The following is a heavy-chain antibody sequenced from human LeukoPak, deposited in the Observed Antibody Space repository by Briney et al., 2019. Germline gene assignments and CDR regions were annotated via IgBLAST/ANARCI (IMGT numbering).Heavy chain of an antibody. CDR3: ARGVSSGYCSSTSCRWTTVTTQNNFDY. J-gene: IGHJ4*02. Sequence: PGGSLRLSCAASGFTFSSYGMHWVRQAPGKGPEWVAVIWYDGSNKYYADSVKGRFTISRDNSKNTLYLQMNSLRAEDTAVYYCARGVSSGYCSSTSCRWTTVTTQNNFDYWGQGTPVTVSS. CDR2: IWYDGSNK. D-gene: IGHD2-2*01. CDR1: GFTFSSYG. V-gene: IGHV3-33*01.